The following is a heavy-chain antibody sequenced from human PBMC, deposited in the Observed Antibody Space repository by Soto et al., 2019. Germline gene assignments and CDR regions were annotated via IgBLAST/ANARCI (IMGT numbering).Heavy chain of an antibody. D-gene: IGHD2-2*01. CDR1: GYTFTSYG. Sequence: QVQLVQSGAEVKKPGASVKVSCKASGYTFTSYGISWVRQAPGQGLEWMGWISAYNGNTNYAQKLQGRVTMTTDTSTSTAYMELRSLRSDDTAVYYCATVFEDIVVVPAPMPDYWGQGTLVTVSS. J-gene: IGHJ4*02. CDR3: ATVFEDIVVVPAPMPDY. CDR2: ISAYNGNT. V-gene: IGHV1-18*01.